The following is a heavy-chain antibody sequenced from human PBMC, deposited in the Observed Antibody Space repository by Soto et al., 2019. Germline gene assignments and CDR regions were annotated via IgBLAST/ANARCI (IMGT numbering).Heavy chain of an antibody. V-gene: IGHV4-31*03. Sequence: PSEPLSLICTVSGGSISSGGYYWSWIRQHPGKGLEWIGYIYYGGSTYYNPSLKSRVTISVDTSKNQFSLKLSSVTAADTAVYYCARVDPDTAMVMGYYGMDVWGQGTTVTVSS. J-gene: IGHJ6*02. D-gene: IGHD5-18*01. CDR3: ARVDPDTAMVMGYYGMDV. CDR1: GGSISSGGYY. CDR2: IYYGGST.